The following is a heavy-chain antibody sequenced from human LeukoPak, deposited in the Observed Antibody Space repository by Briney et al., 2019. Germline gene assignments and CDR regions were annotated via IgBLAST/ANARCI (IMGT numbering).Heavy chain of an antibody. Sequence: SETLSLTCAVSGGSISSYYLSWIRQPPGKGLEWIGDICYSGSTNYNASLKSRVTISVDTSKNQFSLKLSSVTAADTVVYYCARGLDPMSFDYWGRGTLVTVSS. D-gene: IGHD3-10*01. J-gene: IGHJ4*02. V-gene: IGHV4-59*01. CDR1: GGSISSYY. CDR3: ARGLDPMSFDY. CDR2: ICYSGST.